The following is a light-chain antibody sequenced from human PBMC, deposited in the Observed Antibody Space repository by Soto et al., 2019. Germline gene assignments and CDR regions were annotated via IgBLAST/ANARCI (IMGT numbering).Light chain of an antibody. Sequence: DIQMTQSPSSVSAYVGDRVTITCRASQDISSWLAWFQQKPGKAPKLLIYAASSLQVGVPSRFSGSGSGTEFTLNISSLQPEDYATYYCRHGNSLPLTFGGGNKGEIK. CDR1: QDISSW. CDR2: AAS. V-gene: IGKV1-12*01. CDR3: RHGNSLPLT. J-gene: IGKJ4*01.